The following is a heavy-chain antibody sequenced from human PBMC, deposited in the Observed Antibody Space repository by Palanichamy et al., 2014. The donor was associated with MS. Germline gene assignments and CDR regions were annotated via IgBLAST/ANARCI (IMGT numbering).Heavy chain of an antibody. V-gene: IGHV3-53*01. D-gene: IGHD1-26*01. Sequence: EMQLVESGGGLIQPGGSLRVSCAASGFTVSSNYMSWVRQAPGKGLEWDSVIYSGGDTYYADSVKGRFTISRDISTNTIFLQMNSLRVEDSAVYYCAREPRSSDSEYWERYFDLWGRGTPVTVSS. CDR2: IYSGGDT. CDR1: GFTVSSNY. CDR3: AREPRSSDSEYWERYFDL. J-gene: IGHJ2*01.